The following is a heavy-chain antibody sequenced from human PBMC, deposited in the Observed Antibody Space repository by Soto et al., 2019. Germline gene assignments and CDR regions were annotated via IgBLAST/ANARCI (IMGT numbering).Heavy chain of an antibody. Sequence: QVQLVQSGAEVKKPGASVKVSCKVSGYTLNEVAMHWVRQAPGKGLEWLGGFDPDEAETIYAQHFQGRVTMTEDTSTDTVYMELSSLRSEDTALYFCTTYHGDYNFVHRGQGTLVTVSS. CDR3: TTYHGDYNFVH. CDR2: FDPDEAET. D-gene: IGHD4-17*01. J-gene: IGHJ5*02. CDR1: GYTLNEVA. V-gene: IGHV1-24*01.